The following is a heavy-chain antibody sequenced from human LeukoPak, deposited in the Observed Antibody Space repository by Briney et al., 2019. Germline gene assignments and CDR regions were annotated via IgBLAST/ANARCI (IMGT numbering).Heavy chain of an antibody. CDR2: IYSGGST. J-gene: IGHJ6*02. Sequence: GGSLRLSCAASGFTVSSNYMSWVRQAPGKGLEWVSVIYSGGSTYYADSVKGRFTISRDNSKNTLYLQMNSLRAEDTAVYYCARFFGVVTMVVWGQGTTVTVSS. V-gene: IGHV3-66*01. D-gene: IGHD3-3*01. CDR1: GFTVSSNY. CDR3: ARFFGVVTMVV.